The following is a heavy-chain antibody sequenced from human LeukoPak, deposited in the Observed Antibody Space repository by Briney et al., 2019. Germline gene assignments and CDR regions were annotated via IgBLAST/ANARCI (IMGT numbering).Heavy chain of an antibody. V-gene: IGHV3-66*01. CDR1: GFTFSSYS. CDR3: ARAIGSYGY. Sequence: GGSLRLSCAASGFTFSSYSMNWVRQAPGKGLEWVSVIYSGGSTYYADSVKGRFTISRDNSKNTLYLQMNSLRAEDTAVYYCARAIGSYGYWGQGTLVTVSS. J-gene: IGHJ4*02. D-gene: IGHD1-26*01. CDR2: IYSGGST.